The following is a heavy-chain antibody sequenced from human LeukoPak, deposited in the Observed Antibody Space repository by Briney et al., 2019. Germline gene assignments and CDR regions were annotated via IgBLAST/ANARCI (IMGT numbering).Heavy chain of an antibody. CDR1: GRSISGSSYC. CDR3: ASDYGDYSFDY. CDR2: IYHSRNT. Sequence: SETLSLTCTVSGRSISGSSYCWGWIRQPPGKGLEWIGNIYHSRNTYYSPSLKSRVTISVDTSKNQFSLSLGSVTAADTAVYYCASDYGDYSFDYWGQGTLVTVSS. V-gene: IGHV4-39*01. D-gene: IGHD4-17*01. J-gene: IGHJ4*02.